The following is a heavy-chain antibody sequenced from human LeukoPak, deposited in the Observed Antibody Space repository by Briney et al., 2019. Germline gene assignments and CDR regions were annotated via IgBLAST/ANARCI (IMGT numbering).Heavy chain of an antibody. CDR1: GFTFTDYH. CDR2: ISPGGGSK. D-gene: IGHD6-19*01. Sequence: GGSLRLSCAAFGFTFTDYHMGWIRQAPGKGLECVSYISPGGGSKYFADPVKGRFTISRDNAKNSLYLQMNSLTAEDTAVYYCAGGRDTAVAGPGGYFDYWAQGTLVTVSS. J-gene: IGHJ4*02. V-gene: IGHV3-11*01. CDR3: AGGRDTAVAGPGGYFDY.